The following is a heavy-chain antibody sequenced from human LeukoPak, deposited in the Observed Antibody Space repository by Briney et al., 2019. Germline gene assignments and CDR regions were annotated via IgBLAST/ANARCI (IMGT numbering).Heavy chain of an antibody. CDR3: ARAPPAVYCGGDCRRYFDL. Sequence: GGSLRLSCAASGFTFSSYSMNWVRQAPGKGLEWVSSISGSSSYIYYADSVKGRFTISRDNAKNSLYVQMNSLRAEDTAVYYCARAPPAVYCGGDCRRYFDLWGRGTLVTVSS. CDR2: ISGSSSYI. D-gene: IGHD2-21*02. J-gene: IGHJ2*01. CDR1: GFTFSSYS. V-gene: IGHV3-21*01.